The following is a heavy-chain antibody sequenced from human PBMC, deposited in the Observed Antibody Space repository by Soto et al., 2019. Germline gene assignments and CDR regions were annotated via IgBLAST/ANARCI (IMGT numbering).Heavy chain of an antibody. D-gene: IGHD3-22*01. V-gene: IGHV1-69*06. Sequence: QVQLVRSGAEVKKPGSSVKVSCKASGGTFSSYAISWVRQAPGQGLEWMGGIIPIFGTANYAQKFQGRVTITADKSTSTAYMELSSLRSEDTAVYYCARDRWYYYDSSGYLRGGMDVWGQGTTVTVSS. J-gene: IGHJ6*02. CDR2: IIPIFGTA. CDR3: ARDRWYYYDSSGYLRGGMDV. CDR1: GGTFSSYA.